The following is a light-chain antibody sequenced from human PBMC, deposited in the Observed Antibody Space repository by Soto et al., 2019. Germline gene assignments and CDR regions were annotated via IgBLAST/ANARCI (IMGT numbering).Light chain of an antibody. CDR2: DVT. V-gene: IGLV2-11*01. CDR1: NSDVGAYNY. Sequence: QSALTQPRSVSESPGQSVIISCTGTNSDVGAYNYVSWYQQHPGKAPKLIIYDVTKRPSGVPDRFSASKSGNTASLTISGLQAEDEADYYCCSYGGSNTWVFGGGTKLTVL. CDR3: CSYGGSNTWV. J-gene: IGLJ3*02.